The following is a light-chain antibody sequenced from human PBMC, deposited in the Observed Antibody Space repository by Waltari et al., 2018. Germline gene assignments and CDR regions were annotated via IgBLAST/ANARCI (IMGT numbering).Light chain of an antibody. CDR2: KAS. CDR3: QQYDTYPWT. CDR1: QNIKIL. J-gene: IGKJ1*01. Sequence: DIQMTQSPSTLSASVGDRVTITCRASQNIKILRTWYQQKPGKAPNLLIYKASSLQSGVPSRFSGSGSGTEFALTINSLQPDDFATYYCQQYDTYPWTFGHGTKVEIK. V-gene: IGKV1-5*03.